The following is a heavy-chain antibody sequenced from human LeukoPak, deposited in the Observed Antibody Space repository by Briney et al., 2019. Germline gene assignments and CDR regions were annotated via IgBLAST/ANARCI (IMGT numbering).Heavy chain of an antibody. Sequence: PSETLSLTCTVSGGSISSYYWSWIRQPPGKGLEWIGYIYYSGSTNYNPSLKSRVTTSVDTSKNQFSLKLSSVTAADTAVYYCARTLFGKTASNYYYYMDVWGKGTTVTVSS. J-gene: IGHJ6*03. CDR1: GGSISSYY. CDR2: IYYSGST. CDR3: ARTLFGKTASNYYYYMDV. D-gene: IGHD3-10*02. V-gene: IGHV4-59*01.